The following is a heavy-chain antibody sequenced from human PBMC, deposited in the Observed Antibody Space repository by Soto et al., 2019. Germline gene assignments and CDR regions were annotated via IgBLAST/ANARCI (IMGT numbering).Heavy chain of an antibody. CDR1: GYTLTELS. D-gene: IGHD6-13*01. J-gene: IGHJ6*02. CDR3: ATDLPIGRRHRWDYYGMDV. CDR2: FDPEDGET. Sequence: QVQLVQSGAEVKKPGASVKVSCKVSGYTLTELSMHWVRQAPGKGLEWMGGFDPEDGETIYAQKFQGRVTMTEDTSTDTAYMELSSLRSEDTAVYYCATDLPIGRRHRWDYYGMDVWGQGTTVTVSS. V-gene: IGHV1-24*01.